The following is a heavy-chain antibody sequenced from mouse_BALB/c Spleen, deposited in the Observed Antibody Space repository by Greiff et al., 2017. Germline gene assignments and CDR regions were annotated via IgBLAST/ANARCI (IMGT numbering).Heavy chain of an antibody. Sequence: EVKLVESGGGLVKPGGSLKLSCAASGFTFSDYYMYWVRQTPEKRLEWVATISDGGSYTYYPDSVKGRFTISRDKAKNNLYLQMSSLKSEDTAMYYCARGGGYDGWGQGTSVTVSS. J-gene: IGHJ4*01. D-gene: IGHD2-2*01. CDR2: ISDGGSYT. CDR1: GFTFSDYY. CDR3: ARGGGYDG. V-gene: IGHV5-4*02.